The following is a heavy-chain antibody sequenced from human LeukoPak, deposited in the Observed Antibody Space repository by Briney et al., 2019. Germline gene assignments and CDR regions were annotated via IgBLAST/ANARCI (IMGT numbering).Heavy chain of an antibody. CDR2: IWYDGTNK. CDR1: GFTFTSYG. Sequence: GGSLRLSCAASGFTFTSYGMHWVRQAPGKGLEWVVVIWYDGTNKYYADSVKGRFTISRDNSKNTLYLQMNSLRAEDTAVYYCARDGDGYIYDAFDIWGQGTMVTVSS. V-gene: IGHV3-33*01. CDR3: ARDGDGYIYDAFDI. J-gene: IGHJ3*02. D-gene: IGHD5-24*01.